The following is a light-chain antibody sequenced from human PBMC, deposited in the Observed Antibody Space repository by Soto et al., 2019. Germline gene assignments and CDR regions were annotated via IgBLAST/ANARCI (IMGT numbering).Light chain of an antibody. J-gene: IGKJ1*01. CDR1: LSFSIN. Sequence: EIVVTKSPATQSLSAGDRGTLSCRASLSFSINLAWYQQNPGQAPRLLIYDTSHRAAGIPARFSGSGSGTAFTLTISSLEPEDFAIYYCQQRSSWMWAFGQGTKLDIK. CDR3: QQRSSWMWA. CDR2: DTS. V-gene: IGKV3-11*01.